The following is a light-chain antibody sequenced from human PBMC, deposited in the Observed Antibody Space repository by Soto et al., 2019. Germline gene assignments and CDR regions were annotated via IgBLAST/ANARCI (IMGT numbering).Light chain of an antibody. CDR2: GNS. J-gene: IGLJ1*01. V-gene: IGLV1-40*01. Sequence: SVLTQPPSVSGAPGQRVTISCTGSSSSIGAGSDVHWYQQLPGTAPKLLIYGNSNRPSGVPDRFSGSRSGTSASLAITGLQAEDEADYYCQSYDSSLTGSKVFGSGTKVTVL. CDR1: SSSIGAGSD. CDR3: QSYDSSLTGSKV.